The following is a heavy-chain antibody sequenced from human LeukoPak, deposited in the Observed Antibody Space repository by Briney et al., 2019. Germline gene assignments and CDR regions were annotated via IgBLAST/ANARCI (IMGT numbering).Heavy chain of an antibody. D-gene: IGHD3-10*01. CDR3: ARDYYGGHNLYNFDF. CDR2: IIPIFGTT. CDR1: GGTFNSYA. Sequence: ASVKVSCKASGGTFNSYAISWVRQAPGQGLEWMGGIIPIFGTTNYARKFRGRVTLTADKSTRTAYMELSSLRSEDTAVYYCARDYYGGHNLYNFDFWGQGTRVIVSS. J-gene: IGHJ4*02. V-gene: IGHV1-69*06.